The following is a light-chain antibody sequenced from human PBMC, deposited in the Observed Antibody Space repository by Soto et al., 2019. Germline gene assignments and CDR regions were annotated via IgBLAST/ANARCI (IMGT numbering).Light chain of an antibody. Sequence: QSALTQPASVSGSPGQSITISCTGTSSDVGGSSYVSWYQQHPGTAPKLMIYEVSNRPSGVSNRFSGSKSGNTASLTISGLQAEDEADYYCSSYTSSSTYVFGTGTKVTVL. CDR2: EVS. CDR3: SSYTSSSTYV. V-gene: IGLV2-14*01. CDR1: SSDVGGSSY. J-gene: IGLJ1*01.